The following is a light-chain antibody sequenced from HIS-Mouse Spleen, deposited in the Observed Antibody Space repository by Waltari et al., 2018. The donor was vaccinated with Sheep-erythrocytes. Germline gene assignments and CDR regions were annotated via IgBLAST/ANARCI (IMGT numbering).Light chain of an antibody. CDR3: SSYTSSSTLV. Sequence: QSALTQPASVSGSPGQSITISCTGTSSDVGGYNYVSWYQQHPGKAPKLMIYDVRNPPSGVSNRVSGSKSGNTASLTISGLQAEDEADYYCSSYTSSSTLVFGTGTKVTVL. V-gene: IGLV2-14*03. CDR2: DVR. J-gene: IGLJ1*01. CDR1: SSDVGGYNY.